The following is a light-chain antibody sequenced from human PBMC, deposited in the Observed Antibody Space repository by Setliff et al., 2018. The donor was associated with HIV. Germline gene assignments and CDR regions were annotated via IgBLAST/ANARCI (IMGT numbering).Light chain of an antibody. CDR2: DVE. J-gene: IGLJ1*01. V-gene: IGLV2-14*03. CDR3: SSYTFSSTPYV. Sequence: QSVLTQPRSVSGFPGQSVTMSCTGTSRNVGGYNYVSWYQHHPGKAPKLMIYDVEKRPSWVSNRFSGSKSGTTASLTISGLQAEDEADYYCSSYTFSSTPYVFGTGTRSPS. CDR1: SRNVGGYNY.